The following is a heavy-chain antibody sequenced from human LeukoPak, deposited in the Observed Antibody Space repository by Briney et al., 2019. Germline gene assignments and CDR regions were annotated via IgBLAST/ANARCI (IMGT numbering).Heavy chain of an antibody. CDR1: GFTVSSNY. Sequence: GRSLRLSCAASGFTVSSNYMSWVRQAPGKGLEWVSVIYSGGSTYYADSVKGRFTISRDNSKNTLYLQMNSLRAEDTAVYYCARDWDRDHYYMDVWGKGTTVTVSS. V-gene: IGHV3-53*01. D-gene: IGHD5-24*01. CDR3: ARDWDRDHYYMDV. J-gene: IGHJ6*03. CDR2: IYSGGST.